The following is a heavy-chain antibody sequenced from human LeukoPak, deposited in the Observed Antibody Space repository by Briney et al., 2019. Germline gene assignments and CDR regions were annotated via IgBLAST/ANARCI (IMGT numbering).Heavy chain of an antibody. CDR3: ARALVVITSNVY. V-gene: IGHV3-7*01. J-gene: IGHJ4*02. D-gene: IGHD3-22*01. Sequence: GGSLRLSCAASGFTFSSYWMSWVRQAPGKGLECVASIKQDGSEKYYVDSVKGRFTISRDNSKNTLYLQMNSLRAEDTAVYYCARALVVITSNVYWGQGTLVTVSS. CDR1: GFTFSSYW. CDR2: IKQDGSEK.